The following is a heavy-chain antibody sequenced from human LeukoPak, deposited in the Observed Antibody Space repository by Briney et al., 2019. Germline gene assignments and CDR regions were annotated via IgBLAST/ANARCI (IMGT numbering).Heavy chain of an antibody. CDR2: IYYSGST. V-gene: IGHV4-59*01. Sequence: PSETLSLTCTVSGGSISSYYWSWIRQPPGKGLEWIGYIYYSGSTNYNPSLKSRVTISVDTSKNQFSLKLSSVTAADTAVYYCARGGWYYYGSGSASSFDYWGQGTLVTVPS. J-gene: IGHJ4*02. CDR3: ARGGWYYYGSGSASSFDY. D-gene: IGHD3-10*01. CDR1: GGSISSYY.